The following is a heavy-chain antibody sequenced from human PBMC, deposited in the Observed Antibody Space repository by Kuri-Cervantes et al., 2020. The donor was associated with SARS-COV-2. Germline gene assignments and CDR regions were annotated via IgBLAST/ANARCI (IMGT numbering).Heavy chain of an antibody. J-gene: IGHJ4*02. CDR3: VRIRAATVIADY. D-gene: IGHD4-11*01. CDR2: IDWDDDK. V-gene: IGHV2-70*11. Sequence: GPTLVKPTQTLTLTCTSSGFSLTTSGMCVAWIRQPPGEALEWLVRIDWDDDKYYKTSLNTRLSISKDTSKDQVVLTMTNMDPVDTATYYCVRIRAATVIADYWGQGTLVTVSS. CDR1: GFSLTTSGMC.